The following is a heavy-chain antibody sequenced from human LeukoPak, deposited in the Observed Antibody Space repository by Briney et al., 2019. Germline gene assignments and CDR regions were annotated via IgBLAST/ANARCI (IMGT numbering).Heavy chain of an antibody. J-gene: IGHJ4*02. Sequence: GGSLRLSCAVSGFTSSRHWMSWVRQTPEKGLEWVANIKEDASEENYVDSVKGRFTISRDNAKNSLYLQMNSLRAEVTAVYYCAIAAGWELGYWGQGTLVTVSS. V-gene: IGHV3-7*01. D-gene: IGHD6-25*01. CDR2: IKEDASEE. CDR3: AIAAGWELGY. CDR1: GFTSSRHW.